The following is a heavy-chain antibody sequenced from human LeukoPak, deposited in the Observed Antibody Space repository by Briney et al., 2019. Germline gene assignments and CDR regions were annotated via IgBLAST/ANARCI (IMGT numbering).Heavy chain of an antibody. J-gene: IGHJ4*02. CDR2: IYYSGST. CDR3: ARDPTGTTNGGLDY. CDR1: GGSISSGGYY. D-gene: IGHD1-7*01. V-gene: IGHV4-31*03. Sequence: PSETLSLTCTVSGGSISSGGYYWSWIRQHPGKGPEWIGYIYYSGSTYYNPSLKSRVTISVDTSKNQFSLKLSSVTAADTAVYYCARDPTGTTNGGLDYWGQGTLVTVSS.